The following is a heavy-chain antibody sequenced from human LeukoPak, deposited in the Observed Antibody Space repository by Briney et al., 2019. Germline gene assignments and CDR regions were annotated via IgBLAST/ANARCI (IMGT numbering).Heavy chain of an antibody. CDR2: ISGSGGST. CDR3: VKDRFYGSGYYFDY. V-gene: IGHV3-23*01. D-gene: IGHD3-10*01. Sequence: GGSLRLSCAASGITFSSYAMSWVRQAPGKGLEWVSAISGSGGSTYYADSVKGRFTISRDNSKNTLYLQMNSLRAEDTAVYYCVKDRFYGSGYYFDYWGQGTLVTVSS. J-gene: IGHJ4*02. CDR1: GITFSSYA.